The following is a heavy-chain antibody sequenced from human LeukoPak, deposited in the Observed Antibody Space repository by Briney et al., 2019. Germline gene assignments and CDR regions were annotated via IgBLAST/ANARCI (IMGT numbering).Heavy chain of an antibody. CDR2: MNPNSGNT. J-gene: IGHJ6*03. CDR1: GYTFTSYD. Sequence: ASVKVSCKASGYTFTSYDINWVRQATGQGLEWMGWMNPNSGNTGYAQKFQGRVTITRNTSISTAYMELSSLRSEDTAVYYCARHHRSYCSSTSCYTAYYYYMDVWGKGTTVTVSS. CDR3: ARHHRSYCSSTSCYTAYYYYMDV. V-gene: IGHV1-8*01. D-gene: IGHD2-2*02.